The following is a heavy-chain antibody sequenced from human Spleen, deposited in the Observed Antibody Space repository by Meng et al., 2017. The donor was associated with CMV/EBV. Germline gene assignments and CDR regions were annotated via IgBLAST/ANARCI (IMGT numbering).Heavy chain of an antibody. Sequence: EVQLLESGGGVVQPGGSLSRSWAAFGFTFSSYAMSWVRQAPGKGLEWVSAISGSGGSTYYADSVKGRFTISRDNSTNTPYLQMNSLRAEDTAVYYCAKDRYSSSWYPKVGPSWGQGTLFTVSS. J-gene: IGHJ4*02. CDR2: ISGSGGST. V-gene: IGHV3-23*01. CDR1: GFTFSSYA. D-gene: IGHD6-13*01. CDR3: AKDRYSSSWYPKVGPS.